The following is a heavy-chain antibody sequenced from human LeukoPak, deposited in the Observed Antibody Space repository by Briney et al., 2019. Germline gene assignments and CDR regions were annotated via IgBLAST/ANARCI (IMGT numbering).Heavy chain of an antibody. CDR1: GGTFSSYA. CDR2: IIPIFGTA. J-gene: IGHJ4*02. Sequence: SVKVSCKASGGTFSSYAISWVRQAPGQGLEWMGGIIPIFGTANYAQKFQGRVTITADESTSTAYMELSSLRSEDTAVYYCARGGSYGSSRPYYFDYWGQGTLVTVSS. V-gene: IGHV1-69*01. CDR3: ARGGSYGSSRPYYFDY. D-gene: IGHD5-18*01.